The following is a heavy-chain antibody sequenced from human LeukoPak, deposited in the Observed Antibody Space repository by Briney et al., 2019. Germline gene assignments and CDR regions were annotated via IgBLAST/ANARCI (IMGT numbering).Heavy chain of an antibody. CDR1: GFTFSIYG. J-gene: IGHJ4*02. D-gene: IGHD3-22*01. V-gene: IGHV3-30*02. CDR2: IRYDGSNK. CDR3: AKDPLDYYDRSGHDH. Sequence: GGSLRLSCAASGFTFSIYGMHWVRQAPGKGLEWVAFIRYDGSNKYYADSVKGRFTISRDNSKNTLYLQMNSLRAEDTAVYYCAKDPLDYYDRSGHDHWGQGTLVTVSS.